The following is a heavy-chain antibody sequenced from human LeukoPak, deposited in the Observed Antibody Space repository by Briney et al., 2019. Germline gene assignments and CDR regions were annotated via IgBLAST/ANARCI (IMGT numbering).Heavy chain of an antibody. CDR3: ARAPPAYYGSGSYPRFDY. Sequence: SGTLSLTCAVSGGSISSSNWWSWVRQPPGKGLEWIEEIYHSGSTNYNPSLKSRVTISVDKSKNQFSLKLSSVTAADTAVYYCARAPPAYYGSGSYPRFDYWGQGTLVTVSS. V-gene: IGHV4-4*02. D-gene: IGHD3-10*01. CDR1: GGSISSSNW. CDR2: IYHSGST. J-gene: IGHJ4*02.